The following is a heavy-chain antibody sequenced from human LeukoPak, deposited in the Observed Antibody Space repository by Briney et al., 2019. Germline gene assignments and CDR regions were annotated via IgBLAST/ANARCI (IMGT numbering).Heavy chain of an antibody. D-gene: IGHD1-20*01. Sequence: GGSLRLSCAASGFTFSSSAMSWVRQAPGKGLEWVSVLTDDGGTYYADSVKGRFTNSRDDSKNTLFLQMNSLRAEDTAVYFCAKVKWKLIGYFDYWGQGTLVTVSS. J-gene: IGHJ4*02. CDR2: LTDDGGT. CDR3: AKVKWKLIGYFDY. V-gene: IGHV3-23*01. CDR1: GFTFSSSA.